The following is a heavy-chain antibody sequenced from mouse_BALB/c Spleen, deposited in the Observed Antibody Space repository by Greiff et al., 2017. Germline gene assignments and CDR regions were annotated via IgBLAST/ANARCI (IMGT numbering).Heavy chain of an antibody. CDR1: GYSFTGYY. J-gene: IGHJ1*01. CDR3: ARGYDRYWYFDV. CDR2: ISCYNGAT. Sequence: LVKTGASVKISCKASGYSFTGYYMHWVKQSHGKSLEWIGYISCYNGATSYNQKFKGKATFTVDTSSSTAYMQFNSLTSEDSAVYYCARGYDRYWYFDVWGAGTTVTVSS. V-gene: IGHV1S34*01. D-gene: IGHD2-14*01.